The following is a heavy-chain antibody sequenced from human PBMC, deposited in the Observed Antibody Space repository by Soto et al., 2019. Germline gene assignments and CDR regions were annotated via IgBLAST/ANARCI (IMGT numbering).Heavy chain of an antibody. J-gene: IGHJ4*02. CDR2: IIPIFGTA. D-gene: IGHD5-12*01. CDR1: GGTFSSYA. V-gene: IGHV1-69*01. Sequence: QVQLVQSGAEVKKPGSSVKVSCQASGGTFSSYAISWVRQAPGQGLDWMGGIIPIFGTANYAQKFQGRVTITADEATSTAYMELSSLRSEDTAVYFCARDRNSGYSLTVRYFDYWGQGTLVTVSS. CDR3: ARDRNSGYSLTVRYFDY.